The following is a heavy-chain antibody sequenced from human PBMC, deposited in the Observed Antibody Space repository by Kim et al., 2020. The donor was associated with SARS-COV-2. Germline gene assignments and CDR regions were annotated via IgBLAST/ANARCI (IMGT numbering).Heavy chain of an antibody. CDR2: INHSGST. D-gene: IGHD3-10*01. CDR1: GGSFSGYY. J-gene: IGHJ6*02. Sequence: SETLSLTCAVYGGSFSGYYWSWIRQPPGKGLEWIGEINHSGSTNYNPSLKSRVTISVDTSKNQFSLKLSSVTAADTAVYYCARGAGSMVGVYYYGMDVWGQGTTVTVSS. CDR3: ARGAGSMVGVYYYGMDV. V-gene: IGHV4-34*01.